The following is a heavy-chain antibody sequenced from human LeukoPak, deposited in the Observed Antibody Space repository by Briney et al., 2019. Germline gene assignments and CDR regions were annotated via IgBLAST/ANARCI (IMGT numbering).Heavy chain of an antibody. CDR1: EFTFGTYA. V-gene: IGHV3-64D*06. CDR3: ARLAAAGHSDN. Sequence: GGSLRLSCSASEFTFGTYAMLWVRQAPGKGLEYVSAISSNGRDTYYAASVRGRFSISRVNSNNTLYLQMSSLRPEDTAMYYCARLAAAGHSDNWGQGALVTVSS. J-gene: IGHJ4*02. D-gene: IGHD6-25*01. CDR2: ISSNGRDT.